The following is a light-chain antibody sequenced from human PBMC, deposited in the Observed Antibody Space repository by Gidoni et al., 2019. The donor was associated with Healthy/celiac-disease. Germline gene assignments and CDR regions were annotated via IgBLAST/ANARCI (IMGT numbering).Light chain of an antibody. V-gene: IGKV3-15*01. Sequence: DIVMTQSPATLSVSPGERATLSCRASQSVSSNLAWYQQKPGQAPRHLIYGAATRANGIPARFSGSGSGTEYTITISSMQSEDYAVYYCQQYNNWPFLTFGGGTKVEIK. CDR2: GAA. J-gene: IGKJ4*01. CDR3: QQYNNWPFLT. CDR1: QSVSSN.